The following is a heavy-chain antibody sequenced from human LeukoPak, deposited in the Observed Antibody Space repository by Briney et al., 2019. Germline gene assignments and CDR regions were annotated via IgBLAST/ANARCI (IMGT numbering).Heavy chain of an antibody. CDR2: INPNSGGT. Sequence: APVKVSCKASGYTFTGYYMHWVRQAPGQGLEWMGRINPNSGGTNYAQKFQGRVTMTRDTSISTAYMELSRLRSDDTAVYYCARWRFGGSDYYFDYWGQGTLVTVSS. V-gene: IGHV1-2*06. CDR1: GYTFTGYY. CDR3: ARWRFGGSDYYFDY. D-gene: IGHD3-10*01. J-gene: IGHJ4*02.